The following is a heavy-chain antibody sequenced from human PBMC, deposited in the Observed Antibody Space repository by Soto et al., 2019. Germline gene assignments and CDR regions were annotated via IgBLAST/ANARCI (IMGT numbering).Heavy chain of an antibody. Sequence: GASVKVSCEASGYTFTSYALHWVRQAPGQRLEWMGWINAYNGNTNYSQKPQGRVTMTTDTSTSTAYLELRSLRSDDTAFFYCARRDSSGWNYYYYYGMDVWGQGTTVTVS. D-gene: IGHD6-19*01. V-gene: IGHV1-18*01. CDR1: GYTFTSYA. J-gene: IGHJ6*02. CDR3: ARRDSSGWNYYYYYGMDV. CDR2: INAYNGNT.